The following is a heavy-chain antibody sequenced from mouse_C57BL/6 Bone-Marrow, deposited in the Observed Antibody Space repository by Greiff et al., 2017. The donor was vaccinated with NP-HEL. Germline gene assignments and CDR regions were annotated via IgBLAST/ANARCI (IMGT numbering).Heavy chain of an antibody. V-gene: IGHV1-9*01. CDR1: GYTFTGYW. CDR2: ILPGSGST. Sequence: VQLQQSGAELMKPGASVKLSCKATGYTFTGYWLAWVKQRPGHGLELIGEILPGSGSTNYHEKFKGKATFTADTSSNTAYMQLSSLTTEDSAIYYCARGNYGEGYAMDYWGQGTSVTVSS. J-gene: IGHJ4*01. D-gene: IGHD2-13*01. CDR3: ARGNYGEGYAMDY.